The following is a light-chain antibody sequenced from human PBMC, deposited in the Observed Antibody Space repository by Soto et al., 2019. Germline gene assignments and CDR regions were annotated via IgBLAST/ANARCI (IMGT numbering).Light chain of an antibody. CDR1: SSDVGGYNY. J-gene: IGLJ2*01. CDR2: EVS. CDR3: SSYTSSSNVV. V-gene: IGLV2-14*01. Sequence: QSVPTQPASVSGSPGQSITISCTGTSSDVGGYNYVSWYQQHPGKAPKLMIYEVSNRPSGVSNRFSGSKSGNTASLTISGVQAEDEADYYCSSYTSSSNVVFGGGTKVTVL.